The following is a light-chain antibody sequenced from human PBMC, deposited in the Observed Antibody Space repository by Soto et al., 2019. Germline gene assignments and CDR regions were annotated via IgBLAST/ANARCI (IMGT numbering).Light chain of an antibody. Sequence: ETVMTQSPANLSVSPGERAALSCRASQSVSSDLAWYQQKPGQAPRLLIHGASTRATGFPARFSGSGSGTEFTLTISRLEPEDFAVYYCQQYGSSPWTFGQGTKVDIK. CDR3: QQYGSSPWT. CDR2: GAS. V-gene: IGKV3-15*01. J-gene: IGKJ1*01. CDR1: QSVSSD.